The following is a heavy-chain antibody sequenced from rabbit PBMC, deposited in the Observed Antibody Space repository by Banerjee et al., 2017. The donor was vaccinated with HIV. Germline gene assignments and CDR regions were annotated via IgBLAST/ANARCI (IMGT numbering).Heavy chain of an antibody. CDR3: ARGDAGSALTRLDL. J-gene: IGHJ3*01. D-gene: IGHD4-2*01. V-gene: IGHV1S40*01. CDR2: IYGGSSGST. Sequence: QSLEESGGDLVKPGASLTLTCTASGFSFSSSYYMCWVRQAPGKGLEWIACIYGGSSGSTYYASWAKGRFTISKTSSTTVTLQMTSLTAADTATYFCARGDAGSALTRLDLWGPGTLVTVS. CDR1: GFSFSSSYY.